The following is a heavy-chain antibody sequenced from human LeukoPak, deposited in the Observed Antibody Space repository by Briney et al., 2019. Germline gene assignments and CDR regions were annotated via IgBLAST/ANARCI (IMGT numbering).Heavy chain of an antibody. CDR1: GFTFSSYS. V-gene: IGHV3-21*01. CDR3: ARDPDFYCSGGSCYHDY. J-gene: IGHJ4*02. CDR2: ISSSSSYI. D-gene: IGHD2-15*01. Sequence: GSLRLSCAASGFTFSSYSMNWVRQAPGKGLEWVSSISSSSSYIYYADSVKGRFTISRDNAKNSLYLQMNSLRAEDTAVYYCARDPDFYCSGGSCYHDYWGQGTLVTVSS.